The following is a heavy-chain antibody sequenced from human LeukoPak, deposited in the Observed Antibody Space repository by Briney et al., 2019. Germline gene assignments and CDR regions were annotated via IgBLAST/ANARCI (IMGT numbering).Heavy chain of an antibody. CDR3: ASSRGDGYNYPFDY. CDR2: IIPIFGTA. Sequence: GASVKVSCKASGGTFSSYAISWVRQAPGQGLEWMGGIIPIFGTANCAQKFQGRVTITTDESTSTAYMELSSLRSEDTAVYYCASSRGDGYNYPFDYWGQGTLVTVSS. V-gene: IGHV1-69*05. D-gene: IGHD5-24*01. J-gene: IGHJ4*02. CDR1: GGTFSSYA.